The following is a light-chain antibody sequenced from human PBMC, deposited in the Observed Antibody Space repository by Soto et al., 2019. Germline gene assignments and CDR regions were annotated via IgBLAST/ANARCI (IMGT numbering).Light chain of an antibody. J-gene: IGKJ4*01. CDR2: GAS. Sequence: EIVMTQSPATLSVSPGERATLSCRASQSVSSNLAWYQQKPGQAPRLLIYGASTRATGIPARFSGSGSGTEFTLTISSLQSEDFAVYYCQQYNNWPLPFGGGTKVDI. V-gene: IGKV3-15*01. CDR1: QSVSSN. CDR3: QQYNNWPLP.